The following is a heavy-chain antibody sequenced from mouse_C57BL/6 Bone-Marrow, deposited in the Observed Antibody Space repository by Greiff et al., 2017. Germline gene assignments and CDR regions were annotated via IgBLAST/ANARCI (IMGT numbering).Heavy chain of an antibody. J-gene: IGHJ2*01. Sequence: EVKLVESGPGLVKPSQSLSLTCSVTGYSITSGYSWNWIRQFPGNKLEWMGYISYDGSNNYNPSLKNRISITRDTSKNQCFLKLNSVTTEDTATYYCARAEWLLRVYYFDYWGQGTTLTVSS. CDR1: GYSITSGYS. CDR3: ARAEWLLRVYYFDY. D-gene: IGHD2-3*01. V-gene: IGHV3-6*01. CDR2: ISYDGSN.